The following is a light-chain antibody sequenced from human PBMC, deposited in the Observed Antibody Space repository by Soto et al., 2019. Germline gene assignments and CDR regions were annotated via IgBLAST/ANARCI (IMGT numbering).Light chain of an antibody. Sequence: DIQMTEGPSSLSGSAGDTVTITFRASQTIGTWLAWYQQKPAKAPKLLIYKASTLESGVPSRFSGSGSGTEFTLTISSLQADDFATYYCQQYNDLSTFGGGTKVDIK. V-gene: IGKV1-5*03. CDR3: QQYNDLST. CDR2: KAS. CDR1: QTIGTW. J-gene: IGKJ4*01.